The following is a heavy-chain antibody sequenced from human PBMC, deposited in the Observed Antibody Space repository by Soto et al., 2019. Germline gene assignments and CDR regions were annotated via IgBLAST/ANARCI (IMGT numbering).Heavy chain of an antibody. V-gene: IGHV1-69*13. CDR3: ARGYGGNSGYYYGMDV. CDR2: IIPIFGTA. J-gene: IGHJ6*02. Sequence: SVKVSCKASGGTFSSYAISWVRQAPGQGLEWMGGIIPIFGTANYAQKFQGRVTITADESTSTAYMELSSLRSEDAAVYYCARGYGGNSGYYYGMDVWGQGTTVTVSS. D-gene: IGHD4-17*01. CDR1: GGTFSSYA.